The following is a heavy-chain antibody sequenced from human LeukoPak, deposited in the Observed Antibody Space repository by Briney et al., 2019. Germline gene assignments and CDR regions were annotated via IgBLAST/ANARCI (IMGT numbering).Heavy chain of an antibody. Sequence: GGSLRLSCAASGFTFSSYEMNWVRQAPGKGLEWVSYISSSGSTIYYADSVKGRFTISRDNAKNSLYLQMNSLRAEDTAVYYCAREGPMGAFDIWGQGIMVTVSS. V-gene: IGHV3-48*03. D-gene: IGHD3-10*01. CDR3: AREGPMGAFDI. J-gene: IGHJ3*02. CDR1: GFTFSSYE. CDR2: ISSSGSTI.